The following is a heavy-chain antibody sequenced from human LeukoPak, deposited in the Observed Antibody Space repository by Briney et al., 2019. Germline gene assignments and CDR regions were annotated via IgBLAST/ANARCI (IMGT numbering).Heavy chain of an antibody. J-gene: IGHJ4*02. V-gene: IGHV4-39*07. Sequence: SETLSLTCTVSGASISGSGYYWGWIRQPPGKGLEWIGNIYDSGSTYYNASLQSRVTISVDTSKNQFSLKLSSVTAADTAVYYCARGSSSWYGGNFDYWGQGTLVTVSS. CDR1: GASISGSGYY. D-gene: IGHD6-13*01. CDR3: ARGSSSWYGGNFDY. CDR2: IYDSGST.